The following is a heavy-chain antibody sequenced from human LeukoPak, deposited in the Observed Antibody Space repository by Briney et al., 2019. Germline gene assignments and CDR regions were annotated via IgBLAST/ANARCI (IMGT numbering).Heavy chain of an antibody. CDR2: IYFSGST. CDR3: ARSELLWFGGVNSGFDY. V-gene: IGHV4-61*01. Sequence: SETLSLTCTVSGGSVSSRNYYWGWIRHAPEKGLEWIGYIYFSGSTNYNPSLKSRVTISLDTSKNQFSLKLSSVTAADTAIYYCARSELLWFGGVNSGFDYWGQGTLVTVSS. D-gene: IGHD3-10*01. CDR1: GGSVSSRNYY. J-gene: IGHJ4*02.